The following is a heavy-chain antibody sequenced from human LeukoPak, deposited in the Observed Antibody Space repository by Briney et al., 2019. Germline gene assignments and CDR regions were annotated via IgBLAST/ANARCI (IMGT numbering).Heavy chain of an antibody. CDR3: AVTTVTISE. CDR2: IYYSGST. J-gene: IGHJ4*02. V-gene: IGHV4-39*05. D-gene: IGHD4-17*01. CDR1: GGSISSSRSY. Sequence: SETPSLTRTDSGGSISSSRSYWGWIRLPPGKGLEWIGCIYYSGSTYYNPSLKSRVTISVDTSKNQFSLKLSSVTAADTAVYYCAVTTVTISEWGQGTLVTVSS.